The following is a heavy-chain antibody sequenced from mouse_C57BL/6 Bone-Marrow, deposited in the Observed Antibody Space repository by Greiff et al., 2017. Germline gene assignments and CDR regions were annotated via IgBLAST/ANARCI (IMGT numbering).Heavy chain of an antibody. CDR3: AREDPLTGDY. Sequence: QVQLQQSGAELAKPGASVKLSCKASGYTFTSYWMHWVKQRPGQGLEWIGYINPSSGYTKYNQKFKDKSTLTAAKSSNTAYMQLSSLTYEDSAVDYCAREDPLTGDYWGQGTSVTVSS. V-gene: IGHV1-7*01. CDR1: GYTFTSYW. CDR2: INPSSGYT. J-gene: IGHJ4*01.